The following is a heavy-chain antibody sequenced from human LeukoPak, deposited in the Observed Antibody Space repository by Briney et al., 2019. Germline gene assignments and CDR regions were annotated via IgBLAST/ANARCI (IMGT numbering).Heavy chain of an antibody. V-gene: IGHV3-30*09. D-gene: IGHD3-22*01. CDR2: ISYDGSNK. Sequence: GGSLGLSCAASGFTFSSYAMHWVRQAPGKGLEWVAVISYDGSNKYYADSVKGRFAISRDNSKNTLYLQMNSLRAEDTAVYYCAREPVCCSGYYYIDYWGQGTLVTVSS. J-gene: IGHJ4*02. CDR1: GFTFSSYA. CDR3: AREPVCCSGYYYIDY.